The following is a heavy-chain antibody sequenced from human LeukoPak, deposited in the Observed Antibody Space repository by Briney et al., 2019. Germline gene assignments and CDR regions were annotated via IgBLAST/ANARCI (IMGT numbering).Heavy chain of an antibody. V-gene: IGHV3-30*18. CDR2: ISYDGSNK. CDR3: AKDLLTMVRGVNTVDY. CDR1: GFTFSSYG. J-gene: IGHJ4*02. D-gene: IGHD3-10*01. Sequence: GGSLRLSCAASGFTFSSYGMHWFRQAPGKGLEWVAVISYDGSNKYYADSVKGRFTISRDNSKNTLYLQMNSLRAEDTAVYYCAKDLLTMVRGVNTVDYWGQGTLVTVSS.